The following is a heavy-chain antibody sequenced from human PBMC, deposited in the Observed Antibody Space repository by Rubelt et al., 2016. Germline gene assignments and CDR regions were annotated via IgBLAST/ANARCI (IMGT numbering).Heavy chain of an antibody. J-gene: IGHJ3*01. CDR1: GYSFTSYW. CDR2: IYPGDSDT. D-gene: IGHD3-16*02. Sequence: PGESLKISCKGSGYSFTSYWIGWVRQMPGKGLEWMGIIYPGDSDTRYSPSFQGQVTISAGKSISTAYLQWSSLKASDTAMYYCARTVGGVIAKRTCAFDLWGQGTLVTVSS. V-gene: IGHV5-51*03. CDR3: ARTVGGVIAKRTCAFDL.